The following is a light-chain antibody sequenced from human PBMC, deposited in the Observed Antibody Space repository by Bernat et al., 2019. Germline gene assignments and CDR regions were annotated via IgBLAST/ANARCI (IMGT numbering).Light chain of an antibody. CDR2: TVS. Sequence: AIQMTQSPSSLSASVGDRVTITCRASQGIGNDLGWYQQKPGKAPKVLIYTVSNLQSGVPSRFSGSGSGTDFTLTISSLQPEDFATYYCLQNYNYPWTFGQGTKVEIK. CDR1: QGIGND. V-gene: IGKV1-6*01. J-gene: IGKJ1*01. CDR3: LQNYNYPWT.